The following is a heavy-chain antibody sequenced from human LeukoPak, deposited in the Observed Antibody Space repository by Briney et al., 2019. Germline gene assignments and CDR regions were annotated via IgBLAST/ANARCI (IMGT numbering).Heavy chain of an antibody. J-gene: IGHJ4*02. CDR3: ARDLAYSRLDY. V-gene: IGHV3-7*01. Sequence: PGGSLRLSCTASGFTFSSYWMSWVRQAPGKGLEWVANIKQDGSEKDYVDSVKGRFTISRDNAKNSLYLQMNSLRVKDTAFYYCARDLAYSRLDYWGQGMLVTVSS. CDR2: IKQDGSEK. CDR1: GFTFSSYW. D-gene: IGHD5-18*01.